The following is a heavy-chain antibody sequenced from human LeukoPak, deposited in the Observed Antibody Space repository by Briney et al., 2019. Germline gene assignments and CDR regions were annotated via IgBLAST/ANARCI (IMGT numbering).Heavy chain of an antibody. CDR2: ISNDANMK. D-gene: IGHD2-2*01. CDR1: NFSLSRYA. J-gene: IGHJ4*02. Sequence: PGGSLRLSCAAFNFSLSRYAIHWVRQAPGKGLEWVAVISNDANMKYYADTVKGRFSVSRDTSKNTVFLHMNSLTTDDSALYYCARDPVSDLGVPAAHLDFWGQGTLVTVSS. CDR3: ARDPVSDLGVPAAHLDF. V-gene: IGHV3-30-3*01.